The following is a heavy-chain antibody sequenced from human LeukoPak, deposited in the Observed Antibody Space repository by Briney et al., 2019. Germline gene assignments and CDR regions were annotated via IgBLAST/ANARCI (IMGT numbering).Heavy chain of an antibody. CDR1: GFTFSDYN. V-gene: IGHV3-11*04. J-gene: IGHJ6*03. Sequence: GGSLRLSCAASGFTFSDYNMRWIRQAPGKGLEWVSSISRSGSTKYYADSVKGRFTISRDNAKNTLYLQMNSLRAEDTAVYYCAKDAAYYYYMDVWGKGTTVTVSS. CDR3: AKDAAYYYYMDV. CDR2: ISRSGSTK. D-gene: IGHD2-15*01.